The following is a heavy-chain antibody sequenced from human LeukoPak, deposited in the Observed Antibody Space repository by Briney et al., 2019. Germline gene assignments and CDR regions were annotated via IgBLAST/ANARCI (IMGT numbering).Heavy chain of an antibody. J-gene: IGHJ5*02. D-gene: IGHD3-22*01. V-gene: IGHV1-69*06. Sequence: SVKVSCKASGGTFSSYAISWVRQAPGQGLEWMGRIIPIFGTANYAQKFQGRVTITADKSTSTAYMELNSLRSEDTAVYYCARDYYDSSGYYNWFDPWGQGTLVTVSS. CDR1: GGTFSSYA. CDR2: IIPIFGTA. CDR3: ARDYYDSSGYYNWFDP.